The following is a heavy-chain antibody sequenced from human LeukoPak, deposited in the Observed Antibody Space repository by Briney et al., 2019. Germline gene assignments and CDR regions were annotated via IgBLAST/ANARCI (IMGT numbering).Heavy chain of an antibody. CDR2: INPNSGGT. CDR3: ARGRGIAVAGTRWFDP. Sequence: ASVKVSCKASGYTFTGYYMHWVRQAPGQGLEWMGWINPNSGGTNYAQKFQGRVTMTRDTSISTAYMELSRLRSDDTAVYYCARGRGIAVAGTRWFDPWGQGTLVTVSS. D-gene: IGHD6-19*01. J-gene: IGHJ5*02. CDR1: GYTFTGYY. V-gene: IGHV1-2*02.